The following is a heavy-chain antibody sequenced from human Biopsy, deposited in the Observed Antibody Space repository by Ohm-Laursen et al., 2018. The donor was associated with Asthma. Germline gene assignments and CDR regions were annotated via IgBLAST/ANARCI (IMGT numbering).Heavy chain of an antibody. CDR3: ARAVNYSHYYGIDV. CDR2: ISVYNGNA. V-gene: IGHV1-18*01. CDR1: GYTFNSAG. J-gene: IGHJ6*02. D-gene: IGHD3-10*01. Sequence: ASVKVSCKTSGYTFNSAGITWVRQAPGQGLEWMGWISVYNGNAKVAQKLQDRVTMITGTSTSTAYMELRSLRSDDTAVYFCARAVNYSHYYGIDVWGQGTTVTVS.